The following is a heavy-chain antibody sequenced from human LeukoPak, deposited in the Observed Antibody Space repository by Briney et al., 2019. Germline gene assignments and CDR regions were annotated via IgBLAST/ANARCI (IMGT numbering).Heavy chain of an antibody. J-gene: IGHJ4*02. CDR1: GFTFSNHA. Sequence: PGGSLRLSCAASGFTFSNHAMSWVRQAPGKGLQWVSAISGGGVAIYYADSVKGRFTISRDNSKNTLYLQMNSLRAEDTAVYYCAKGRKLELSHPDYWGQGTLVTVSS. CDR3: AKGRKLELSHPDY. CDR2: ISGGGVAI. D-gene: IGHD1-7*01. V-gene: IGHV3-23*01.